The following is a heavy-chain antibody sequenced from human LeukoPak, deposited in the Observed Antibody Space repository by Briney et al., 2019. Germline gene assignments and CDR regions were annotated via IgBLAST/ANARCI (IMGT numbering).Heavy chain of an antibody. CDR1: GYTFTSYG. CDR2: ISAYNGNT. J-gene: IGHJ4*02. V-gene: IGHV1-18*01. CDR3: ARTSFDTAMAKFDY. D-gene: IGHD5-18*01. Sequence: ASVKVSCKASGYTFTSYGISWVRQAPGQGLEWMGWISAYNGNTNYAQKLQGRVTMTTGTSTSTAYMELRSLRSDDTAVYYCARTSFDTAMAKFDYWGQGTLVTVSS.